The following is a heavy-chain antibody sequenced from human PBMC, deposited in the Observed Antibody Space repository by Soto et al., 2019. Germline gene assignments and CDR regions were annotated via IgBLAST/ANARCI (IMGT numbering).Heavy chain of an antibody. Sequence: EASVKVSCKASGYTFTSYGISWVRQAPGQGLEWMGWISAYNGNTNYAQKLQGRVTMTTDTSTSTAYMELRSLRSDDTAVYYCARDRPSYYGSGTLNYYFDYWGQGTLVTVSS. CDR2: ISAYNGNT. J-gene: IGHJ4*02. CDR3: ARDRPSYYGSGTLNYYFDY. D-gene: IGHD3-10*01. V-gene: IGHV1-18*04. CDR1: GYTFTSYG.